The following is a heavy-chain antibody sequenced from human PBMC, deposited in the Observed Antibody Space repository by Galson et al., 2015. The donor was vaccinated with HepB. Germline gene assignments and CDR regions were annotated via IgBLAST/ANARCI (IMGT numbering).Heavy chain of an antibody. J-gene: IGHJ3*02. CDR1: GGTFSSYA. CDR3: ARLDYGDYVGAFDI. Sequence: SVKVSCKASGGTFSSYAISWVRQAPGQGLEWMGGIIPIFGTANYAQKFQGRVTITADESTSTAYMELSSLRSEDTAVYYCARLDYGDYVGAFDIWGQGTMVTVSS. CDR2: IIPIFGTA. D-gene: IGHD4-17*01. V-gene: IGHV1-69*13.